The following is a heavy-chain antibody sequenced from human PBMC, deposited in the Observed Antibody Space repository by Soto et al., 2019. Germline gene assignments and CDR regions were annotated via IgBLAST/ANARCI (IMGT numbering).Heavy chain of an antibody. CDR3: ARGDSTDCSNGVCSFFYNHDMDV. D-gene: IGHD2-8*01. Sequence: GASVKVSCKASGYTFIGYYIHWVRQAPGQGLEWMGWINPNSGGTNYAQRFQGWVTMTRDRSISTAYMELSRLKSDDTAVYYCARGDSTDCSNGVCSFFYNHDMDVWGQGTTVTVSS. CDR1: GYTFIGYY. CDR2: INPNSGGT. J-gene: IGHJ6*02. V-gene: IGHV1-2*04.